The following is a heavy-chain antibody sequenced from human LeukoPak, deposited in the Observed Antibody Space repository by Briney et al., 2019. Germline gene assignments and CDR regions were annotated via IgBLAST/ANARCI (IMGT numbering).Heavy chain of an antibody. Sequence: ASVKVSCKASGYTFTSYAMHWVRQAPGQRLEWTGWINAGNGNTKYSQKFQGRVTITRDTSASTAYMELSSLRSEDTAVYYCARDRRAVADTIDYWGQGTLVTVSS. J-gene: IGHJ4*02. CDR3: ARDRRAVADTIDY. V-gene: IGHV1-3*01. CDR2: INAGNGNT. D-gene: IGHD6-19*01. CDR1: GYTFTSYA.